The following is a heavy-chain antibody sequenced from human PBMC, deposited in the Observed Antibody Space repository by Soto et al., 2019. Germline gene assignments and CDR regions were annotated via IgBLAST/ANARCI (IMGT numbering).Heavy chain of an antibody. CDR2: ITQSGHAT. CDR3: ARAIRGYGTYGGY. D-gene: IGHD5-12*01. V-gene: IGHV3-11*04. Sequence: QVQLVESGGDLVKPGGSLRLSCAASGFTSSDYYMSWIRQTPGKGLEWVSYITQSGHATEYADSVRGRFTISRDNNKNSLYLQMNSLRVEDTGVYYCARAIRGYGTYGGYLGQGTLVTVSS. J-gene: IGHJ4*02. CDR1: GFTSSDYY.